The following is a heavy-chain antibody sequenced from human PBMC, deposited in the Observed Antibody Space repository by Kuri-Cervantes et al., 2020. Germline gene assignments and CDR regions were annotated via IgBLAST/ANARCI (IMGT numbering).Heavy chain of an antibody. CDR3: AREDCSSTSCYFDY. CDR2: IWFDGSNK. Sequence: LSLTCAASGFTFSNYGMHWVQAPGKGLEWVAVIWFDGSNKYYADSVKGRFTISRDNSKNTMYLQMNILRAEDTAVYYCAREDCSSTSCYFDYWGQGALVTVSS. J-gene: IGHJ4*02. CDR1: GFTFSNYG. D-gene: IGHD2-2*01. V-gene: IGHV3-33*01.